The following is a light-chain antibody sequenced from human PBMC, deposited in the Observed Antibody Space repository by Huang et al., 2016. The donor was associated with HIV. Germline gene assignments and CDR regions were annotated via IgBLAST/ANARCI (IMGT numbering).Light chain of an antibody. J-gene: IGKJ1*01. CDR3: QQYHIYPWT. V-gene: IGKV1-8*01. CDR2: STS. Sequence: AIRITQSPSSLSASTGDRVTITCRASQDVSNYLAWYQQKPGRAPKLIIYSTSTLQSGVPSRCSGNGSATDFSLTITCLQSDDFATYYCQQYHIYPWTFGQGTKVEI. CDR1: QDVSNY.